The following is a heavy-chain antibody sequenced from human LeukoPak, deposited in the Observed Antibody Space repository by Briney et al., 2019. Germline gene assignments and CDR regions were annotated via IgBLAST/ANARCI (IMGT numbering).Heavy chain of an antibody. CDR2: IYYSGST. Sequence: SETLSLTCTVSGGSISSYYWSWIRQPPGKGLEWIGYIYYSGSTNYNPSLKSRVTISVDTSKNQFSLKLSSVTAADTAVYYCARAGLTGRYNWVDPWGQGTLVTASS. CDR3: ARAGLTGRYNWVDP. CDR1: GGSISSYY. V-gene: IGHV4-59*01. D-gene: IGHD1-20*01. J-gene: IGHJ5*02.